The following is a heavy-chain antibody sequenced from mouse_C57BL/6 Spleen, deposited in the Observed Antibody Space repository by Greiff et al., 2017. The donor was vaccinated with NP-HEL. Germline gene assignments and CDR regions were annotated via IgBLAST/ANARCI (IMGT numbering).Heavy chain of an antibody. CDR2: INPGSGGT. CDR3: ARDGLRRGAMDY. D-gene: IGHD2-4*01. J-gene: IGHJ4*01. V-gene: IGHV1-54*01. CDR1: GYAFTNYL. Sequence: VQLVESGAELVRPGTSVKVSCKASGYAFTNYLIEWVKQRPGQGLEWIGVINPGSGGTNYNEKFKGKATLTADKSSSTAYMQLSSLTSEDSAVYFCARDGLRRGAMDYWGQGTSVTVSS.